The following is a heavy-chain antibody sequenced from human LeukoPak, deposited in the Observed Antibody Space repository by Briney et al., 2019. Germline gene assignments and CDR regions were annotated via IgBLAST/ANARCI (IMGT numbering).Heavy chain of an antibody. V-gene: IGHV3-23*01. D-gene: IGHD3-22*01. J-gene: IGHJ4*02. Sequence: GGSLRLSCAASGFTFSSYAMSWVRQAPGKGLEWVSAISGSGGSTYYADSVKGRFTISRDNSKNTLYLQMNSLRAEDTAVYYCAKDMAVGYYYDSSASPEVYYFDYWGQGTLVTVSS. CDR1: GFTFSSYA. CDR2: ISGSGGST. CDR3: AKDMAVGYYYDSSASPEVYYFDY.